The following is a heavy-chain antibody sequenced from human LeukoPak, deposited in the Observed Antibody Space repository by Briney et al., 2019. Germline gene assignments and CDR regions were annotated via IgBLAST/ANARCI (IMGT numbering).Heavy chain of an antibody. CDR2: VNPSSGGT. D-gene: IGHD1-26*01. V-gene: IGHV1-2*02. CDR1: GYTFTGYY. CDR3: ARDFSGSYDC. J-gene: IGHJ4*02. Sequence: ASVKVSCKTSGYTFTGYYIHWVRQAPGQGLEWMGLVNPSSGGTHYAQKFQGRVTMTRDTSISTAYMELSSLRSDDMGVYYCARDFSGSYDCWGRGTLVTVSS.